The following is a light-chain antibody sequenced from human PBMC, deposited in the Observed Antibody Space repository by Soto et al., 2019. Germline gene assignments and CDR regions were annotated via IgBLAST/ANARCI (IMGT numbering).Light chain of an antibody. Sequence: DIQMTKSPSTLSASVGDRFTISCRASQSVNDRLAWYQQKPGKAPKFLIYMASILESGVPSRFSGGGSGTEFTLTISRLQPDDFATYYCQHFYAYPYSFGQGTTLEIK. CDR1: QSVNDR. CDR2: MAS. CDR3: QHFYAYPYS. V-gene: IGKV1-5*03. J-gene: IGKJ2*01.